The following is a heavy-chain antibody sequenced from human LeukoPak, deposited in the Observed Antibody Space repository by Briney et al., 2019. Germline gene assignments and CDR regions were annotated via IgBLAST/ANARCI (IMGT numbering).Heavy chain of an antibody. D-gene: IGHD5-18*01. CDR1: GFTFSSYS. CDR2: ISSSSSYI. Sequence: GGSLSLFCAASGFTFSSYSMIWVRQAPGKGLEWVSSISSSSSYIYYADSVKGRFTISRDNAKNSLYLQMNSLRAEDTAVYYCARSNRWIQLWSSFDYWGQGTLVTVSS. V-gene: IGHV3-21*01. CDR3: ARSNRWIQLWSSFDY. J-gene: IGHJ4*02.